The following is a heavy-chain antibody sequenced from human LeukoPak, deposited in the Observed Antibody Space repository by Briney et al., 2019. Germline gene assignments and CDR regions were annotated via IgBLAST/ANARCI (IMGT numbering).Heavy chain of an antibody. CDR2: INTNTGNP. D-gene: IGHD3-22*01. Sequence: ASVKVSCKASGGTFSSYATSWVRQAPGQGLEWMGWINTNTGNPTYAQGFTGRFVFSLDTSVSTAYLQISSLKAEDTAVYYCARALRITMIAPTHWGQGTLVTVSS. V-gene: IGHV7-4-1*02. CDR1: GGTFSSYA. CDR3: ARALRITMIAPTH. J-gene: IGHJ4*02.